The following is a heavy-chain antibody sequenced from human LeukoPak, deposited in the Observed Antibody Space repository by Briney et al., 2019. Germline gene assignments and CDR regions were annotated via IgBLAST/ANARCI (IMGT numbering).Heavy chain of an antibody. CDR1: GGSINTSDYY. CDR3: ATTARHCSDY. Sequence: SETLSLTCTVSGGSINTSDYYWSWIRQPPGKGLEWIGHIFYSGNTYYNPSLKSRLLISIDTSKNQFSLRLSSVTAADTAVYYCATTARHCSDYWGQGTLVTVSS. V-gene: IGHV4-30-4*08. D-gene: IGHD6-6*01. J-gene: IGHJ4*02. CDR2: IFYSGNT.